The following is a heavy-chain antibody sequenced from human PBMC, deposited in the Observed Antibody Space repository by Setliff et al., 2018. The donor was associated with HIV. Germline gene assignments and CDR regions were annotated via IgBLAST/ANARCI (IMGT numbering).Heavy chain of an antibody. V-gene: IGHV3-11*04. D-gene: IGHD6-13*01. CDR2: ISGSGRTI. J-gene: IGHJ4*02. Sequence: PGGSLRLSCAASGFTFSDYYMSWIRQAPGKGLEWVSYISGSGRTIYYADTVKGRFTISRDHSKNTLYLQMNSLRTEDTAVYYCAKNLYSSRWSPLDYWGQGTLVTVSS. CDR3: AKNLYSSRWSPLDY. CDR1: GFTFSDYY.